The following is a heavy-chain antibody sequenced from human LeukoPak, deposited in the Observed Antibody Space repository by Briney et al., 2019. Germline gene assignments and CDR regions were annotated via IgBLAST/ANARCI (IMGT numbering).Heavy chain of an antibody. J-gene: IGHJ3*02. Sequence: ASVKVSCKASGYTFTSNGVSWVRQAPGQGLEWMGWISAKKGNTNYAQKLQGRVTMTTDTSTSTAYMELRSLRSDDTAVYYCARSRYGSGSDAFDIWGQGTMVTVSS. V-gene: IGHV1-18*01. CDR1: GYTFTSNG. CDR2: ISAKKGNT. CDR3: ARSRYGSGSDAFDI. D-gene: IGHD3-10*01.